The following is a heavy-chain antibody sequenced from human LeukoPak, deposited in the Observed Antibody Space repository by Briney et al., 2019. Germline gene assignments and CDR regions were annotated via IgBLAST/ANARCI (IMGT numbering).Heavy chain of an antibody. CDR1: GFTFDDYG. CDR2: INWNGGST. Sequence: AGGSLRLSCAASGFTFDDYGMSWVRQAPGKGLEWVSGINWNGGSTGYADSVKGRFTISRDNAKNSLYLQMNSLRAEDTAVHYCARDFRGSYFLYYYYYMDVWGKGTTVTVSS. CDR3: ARDFRGSYFLYYYYYMDV. J-gene: IGHJ6*03. D-gene: IGHD1-26*01. V-gene: IGHV3-20*04.